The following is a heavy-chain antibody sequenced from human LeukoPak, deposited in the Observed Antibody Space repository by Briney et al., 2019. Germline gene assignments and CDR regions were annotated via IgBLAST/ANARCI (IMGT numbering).Heavy chain of an antibody. CDR3: ARDGTPIYSSGWVYMDV. Sequence: GGSLRLSCAASGSTFSSYGMHWVRQAPGKGLEWVAFLRYDGINKYYADSVKGRFTISRDNAKNSLYLQMNSLRGEDTAVYYCARDGTPIYSSGWVYMDVCGKGTTVTISS. CDR2: LRYDGINK. J-gene: IGHJ6*04. D-gene: IGHD6-25*01. CDR1: GSTFSSYG. V-gene: IGHV3-30*02.